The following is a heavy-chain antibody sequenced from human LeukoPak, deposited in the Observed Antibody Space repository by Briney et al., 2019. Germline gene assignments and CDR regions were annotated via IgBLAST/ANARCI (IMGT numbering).Heavy chain of an antibody. CDR1: GYTLTELS. CDR2: FDPEDGET. J-gene: IGHJ6*03. D-gene: IGHD2-15*01. CDR3: AIRGYCSGGSCYSRYYYYYMDV. Sequence: ASVKASCKVSGYTLTELSMHWVRQAPGKGLEWMGGFDPEDGETIYAQKFQGRVTMTEDTSTDTAYMELSSLRSEDTAVYYCAIRGYCSGGSCYSRYYYYYMDVWGKGTTVTVSS. V-gene: IGHV1-24*01.